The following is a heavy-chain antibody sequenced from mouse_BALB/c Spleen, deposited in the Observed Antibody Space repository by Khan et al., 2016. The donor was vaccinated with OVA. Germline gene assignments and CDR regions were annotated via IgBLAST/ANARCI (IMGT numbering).Heavy chain of an antibody. V-gene: IGHV3-2*02. CDR2: INYSGGT. J-gene: IGHJ3*01. Sequence: EVQLQESGPGLVKPSQSLSLTCTFTGYSITSDYAWNWIRQFPGNKLEWMGYINYSGGTSYLPSLKRRISITRDTSKNQFFLQLNSVTTEGSATYYGASWFAYWGQGTLVTVS. CDR1: GYSITSDYA. CDR3: ASWFAY.